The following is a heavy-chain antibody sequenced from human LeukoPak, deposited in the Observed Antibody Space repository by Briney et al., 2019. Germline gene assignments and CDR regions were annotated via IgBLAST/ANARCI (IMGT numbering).Heavy chain of an antibody. Sequence: ASVKVSCKASGYTFTGYYMHWVRQAPGQGLEWMGWINPNSGGTNYAQKFQGRVTMTRDTSTSTVYMELSSLRSEDTAVYYCARALPNCIAARRGQTDTVTTPNWFDPWGQGTLVTVSS. J-gene: IGHJ5*02. CDR2: INPNSGGT. CDR3: ARALPNCIAARRGQTDTVTTPNWFDP. D-gene: IGHD6-6*01. V-gene: IGHV1-2*02. CDR1: GYTFTGYY.